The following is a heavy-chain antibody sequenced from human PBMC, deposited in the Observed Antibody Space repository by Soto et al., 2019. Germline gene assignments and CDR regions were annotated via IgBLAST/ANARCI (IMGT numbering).Heavy chain of an antibody. J-gene: IGHJ5*02. CDR2: INHNGNT. V-gene: IGHV4-39*01. Sequence: WETLSLTCAVSGGSIGTGDYYWGWIRQAPGKGLECIGSINHNGNTYLSPSPKDRVTMSVDTSQNSFSLKLRSATAADTGLYYGSRRAPEGFDHWGQGTLVTVSS. CDR1: GGSIGTGDYY. CDR3: SRRAPEGFDH.